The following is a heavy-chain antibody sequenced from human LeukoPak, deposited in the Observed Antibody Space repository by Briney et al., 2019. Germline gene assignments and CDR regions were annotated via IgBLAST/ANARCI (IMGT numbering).Heavy chain of an antibody. D-gene: IGHD6-19*01. CDR2: ISGSGGNT. Sequence: TGGSLRLSCAASGFTFSNYVMNWVRQAPGKGLEWVSTISGSGGNTYYADSVKGRFTISRDNSKNTLYLQMNRLRAEDSAVYYCAKEVEWLAFDYWGQGTLATVSS. V-gene: IGHV3-23*01. J-gene: IGHJ4*02. CDR1: GFTFSNYV. CDR3: AKEVEWLAFDY.